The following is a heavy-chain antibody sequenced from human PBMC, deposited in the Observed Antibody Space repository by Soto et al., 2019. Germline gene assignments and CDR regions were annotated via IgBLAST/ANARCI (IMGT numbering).Heavy chain of an antibody. Sequence: GASVKVSCKASGYTFTSYDINWVRQATGQGLEWMGWMNPNSGNTGYAQKFQGRVTMTRNTSISTAYMELSSLRSEDTAVYYCALTGTTPDYYYYYMDVWGQGTLVTVSS. V-gene: IGHV1-8*01. CDR1: GYTFTSYD. CDR2: MNPNSGNT. J-gene: IGHJ6*03. D-gene: IGHD1-20*01. CDR3: ALTGTTPDYYYYYMDV.